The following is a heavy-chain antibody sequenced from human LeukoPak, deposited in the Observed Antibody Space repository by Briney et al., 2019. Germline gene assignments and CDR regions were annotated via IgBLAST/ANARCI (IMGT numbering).Heavy chain of an antibody. CDR2: INPNSGGT. CDR1: GYTFTSYA. D-gene: IGHD1-1*01. J-gene: IGHJ4*02. V-gene: IGHV1-2*02. Sequence: ASVKVSCKASGYTFTSYAMNWVRQAPGQGLEWMGWINPNSGGTNYAQKFQGRVTMTRDTSISTAYMELSRLRSDDTAVYYCASSRTLEPGTFDYWGQGTLVTVSS. CDR3: ASSRTLEPGTFDY.